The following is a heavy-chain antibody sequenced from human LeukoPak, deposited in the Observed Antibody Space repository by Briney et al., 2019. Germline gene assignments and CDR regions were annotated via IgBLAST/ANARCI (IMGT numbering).Heavy chain of an antibody. CDR3: ARDHRSGKLATIMVYYYYYGMDV. CDR1: GYTFTSYA. CDR2: INAGNGNT. Sequence: ASVKVSCKASGYTFTSYAMHWVRQAPGQRLEWMGWINAGNGNTKYSQKFQGRVTITRDTSASTAYMELSSLRSEDTAVYYCARDHRSGKLATIMVYYYYYGMDVWGQGTTVTVSS. V-gene: IGHV1-3*01. J-gene: IGHJ6*02. D-gene: IGHD5-12*01.